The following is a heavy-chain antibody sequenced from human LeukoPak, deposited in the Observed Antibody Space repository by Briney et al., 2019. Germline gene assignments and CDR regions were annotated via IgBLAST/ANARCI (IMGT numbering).Heavy chain of an antibody. J-gene: IGHJ4*02. V-gene: IGHV3-72*01. CDR3: ARVVSGRYRPFDY. CDR2: ARNKANSYTT. CDR1: GFTFSDHY. Sequence: GGSLRLSCAASGFTFSDHYMDWVRQAPGKGREWVARARNKANSYTTDYAASVKGRFTISRDDSKNSLYLQMNSLKTEDTAVYYCARVVSGRYRPFDYWGQGTLVTVSS. D-gene: IGHD1-26*01.